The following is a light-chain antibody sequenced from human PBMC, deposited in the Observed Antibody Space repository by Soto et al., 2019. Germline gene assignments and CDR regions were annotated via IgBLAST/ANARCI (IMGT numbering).Light chain of an antibody. V-gene: IGLV2-14*03. CDR2: DVT. Sequence: QSALSQPASVSGSPGQSITISCTGTSGDVGAYNYVSWYQQHPGKAPKLILHDVTNRPSGISDRFSGSKSGNTASLTISGLQAEDEGDYYCSSYTGSTTLFGGGTKLTVL. CDR1: SGDVGAYNY. J-gene: IGLJ2*01. CDR3: SSYTGSTTL.